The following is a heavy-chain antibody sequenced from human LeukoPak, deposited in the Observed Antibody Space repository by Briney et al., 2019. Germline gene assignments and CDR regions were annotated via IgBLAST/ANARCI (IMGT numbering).Heavy chain of an antibody. CDR3: ARDIGPRYYDSSGYVTD. J-gene: IGHJ4*02. D-gene: IGHD3-22*01. Sequence: GGSLRLSCAASGFTFSSYSMNWVRQAPGKGLEWVSYISSSSSSTIYYADSVKGRFTISRDNAKNSLYLQMNSLRDEDTAVYYCARDIGPRYYDSSGYVTDWGQGTLVTVSS. CDR2: ISSSSSSTI. CDR1: GFTFSSYS. V-gene: IGHV3-48*02.